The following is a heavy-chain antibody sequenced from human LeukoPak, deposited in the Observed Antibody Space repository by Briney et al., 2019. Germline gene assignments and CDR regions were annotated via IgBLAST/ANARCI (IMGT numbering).Heavy chain of an antibody. Sequence: GGTLRLSCAASGFTFSSYGMSWVRQAPGKGLEWVSAISGSGGSTYYADSVKGRFTISRDNSKNTLYLQMNGLSAEDTAVYYCAKRIQSAMATGYWGQGTLVTVSS. V-gene: IGHV3-23*01. CDR1: GFTFSSYG. CDR2: ISGSGGST. J-gene: IGHJ4*02. CDR3: AKRIQSAMATGY. D-gene: IGHD5-18*01.